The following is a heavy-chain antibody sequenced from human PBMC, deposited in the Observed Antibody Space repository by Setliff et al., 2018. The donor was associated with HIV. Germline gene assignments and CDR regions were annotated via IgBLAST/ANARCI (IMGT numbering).Heavy chain of an antibody. CDR2: IYTSGST. CDR3: ARGLSFYDPGGFDY. J-gene: IGHJ4*02. D-gene: IGHD3-22*01. Sequence: SETLSLTCTVSGGSISSYYWSWIRQPPGKGLEWIGYIYTSGSTNYNPSLKSRVTISVDTSKNQFSLKLSSVTASDTAVYYCARGLSFYDPGGFDYWGQGTLVTVSS. V-gene: IGHV4-4*09. CDR1: GGSISSYY.